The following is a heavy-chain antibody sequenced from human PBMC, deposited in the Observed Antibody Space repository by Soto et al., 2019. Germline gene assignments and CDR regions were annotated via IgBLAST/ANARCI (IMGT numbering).Heavy chain of an antibody. D-gene: IGHD4-4*01. V-gene: IGHV4-39*01. CDR1: GGSISSSSYY. Sequence: QLQLQESGPGLVKPSETLSLTCTVSGGSISSSSYYWGWIRQPPGKGLEWIGSIHYSGSTYYNPSLKSRVTISVDTSKNQFSLKLSSVTAADTAVYYCAGSNSNYALFDYWGQGTLVTVSS. J-gene: IGHJ4*02. CDR3: AGSNSNYALFDY. CDR2: IHYSGST.